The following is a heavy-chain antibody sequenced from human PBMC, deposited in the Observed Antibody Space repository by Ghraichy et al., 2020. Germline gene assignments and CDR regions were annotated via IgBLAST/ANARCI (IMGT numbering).Heavy chain of an antibody. J-gene: IGHJ3*02. CDR3: TTNRRDGYNVEASDI. V-gene: IGHV3-73*01. Sequence: GGSLRLSCAASGFNFSGSAIHWVRQASGKGLEWVGRIRTTTNNYATLSAASVKDRFTLSRDDSKNTAYLQMGSLKTEDTAVYYCTTNRRDGYNVEASDIWGQGTRVTVCS. CDR2: IRTTTNNYAT. D-gene: IGHD5-24*01. CDR1: GFNFSGSA.